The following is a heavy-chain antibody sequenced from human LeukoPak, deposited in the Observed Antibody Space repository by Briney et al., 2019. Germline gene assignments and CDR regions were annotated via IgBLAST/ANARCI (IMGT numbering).Heavy chain of an antibody. D-gene: IGHD1-26*01. J-gene: IGHJ4*02. V-gene: IGHV1-18*01. CDR3: ARGSSEWDLDPGNY. CDR1: GYSFISYG. Sequence: GASVKVSCKASGYSFISYGINWVRPAPGQGLEWMGWVSAYNGNTNSAQKFQGRVTMTTDTSTTTAYLELRRLRSDDTAVYYCARGSSEWDLDPGNYWGQGNLVTVSS. CDR2: VSAYNGNT.